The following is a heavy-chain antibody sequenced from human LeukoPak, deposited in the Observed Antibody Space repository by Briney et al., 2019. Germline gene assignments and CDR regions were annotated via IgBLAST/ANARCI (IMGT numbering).Heavy chain of an antibody. J-gene: IGHJ4*02. V-gene: IGHV4-59*08. CDR1: GGSISDYY. CDR3: ARRGYCSGGSCYSFDY. D-gene: IGHD2-15*01. CDR2: NYYSGST. Sequence: PSETLSLTCTVSGGSISDYYWSWIRQPPGKGLEYIGHNYYSGSTNYNPSLKSRVTILVDTSKNQFSLRLSSVTAADTAIYYCARRGYCSGGSCYSFDYWGQGTLVTVSS.